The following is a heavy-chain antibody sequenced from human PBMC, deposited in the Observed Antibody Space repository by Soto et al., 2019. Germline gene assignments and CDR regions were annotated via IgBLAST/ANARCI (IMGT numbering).Heavy chain of an antibody. CDR3: ARQGFGPLHGLVDV. CDR1: GGSISSYY. J-gene: IGHJ6*02. Sequence: QVQLQESGPGLVKPSETLSLSCTVSGGSISSYYWSWFRQSPGKRMEWIGYVHHSWGSSYNPSLQSRVAKSIDRSMSQFSREVTSVSATDTAVYYCARQGFGPLHGLVDVWGQGTTVTVSS. D-gene: IGHD3-10*01. V-gene: IGHV4-59*08. CDR2: VHHSWGS.